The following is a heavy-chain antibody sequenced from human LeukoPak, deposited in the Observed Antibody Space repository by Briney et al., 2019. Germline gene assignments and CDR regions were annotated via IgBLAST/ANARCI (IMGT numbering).Heavy chain of an antibody. V-gene: IGHV3-11*01. CDR2: ISYSGSTI. Sequence: GGSLRLSCAASGFTFSDYYMSWIRQAPGKGLEWVSYISYSGSTIYYADSVKGRFSVSRDMSKNTINLQMNSLRAEDTAVYYCASLTGYFDYWGQGTLVTVSS. CDR3: ASLTGYFDY. J-gene: IGHJ4*02. CDR1: GFTFSDYY.